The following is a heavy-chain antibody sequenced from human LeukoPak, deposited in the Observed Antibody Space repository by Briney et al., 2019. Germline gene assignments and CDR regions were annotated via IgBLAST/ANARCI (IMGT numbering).Heavy chain of an antibody. CDR2: ISWDGTT. V-gene: IGHV3-43*01. J-gene: IGHJ4*02. Sequence: GGSLRLSCAASGFTFEAYTMNWVRRAPGKTLKGFSLISWDGTTYYTDSVKGRFTISRDNSQDSLYLQMDTLRSEDTAFYYCVKDLTYESSGSFFDYWGRGTLVTVS. CDR3: VKDLTYESSGSFFDY. D-gene: IGHD3-22*01. CDR1: GFTFEAYT.